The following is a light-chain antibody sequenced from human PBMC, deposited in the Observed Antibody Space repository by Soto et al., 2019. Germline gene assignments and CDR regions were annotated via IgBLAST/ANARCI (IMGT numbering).Light chain of an antibody. J-gene: IGKJ1*01. V-gene: IGKV1-27*01. CDR1: QGISNY. CDR3: QKYDRAPRT. Sequence: DIQMTQSPSSLSASVGDRVTITCRASQGISNYLAWYQQKPGTVPKLLIYAASTLQSGVASRFGGSGSGTDFTLTISSLHPEDVATYYCQKYDRAPRTFGQGTKVEI. CDR2: AAS.